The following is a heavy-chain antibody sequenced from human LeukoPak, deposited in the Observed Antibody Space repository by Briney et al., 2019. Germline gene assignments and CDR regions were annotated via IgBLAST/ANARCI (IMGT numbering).Heavy chain of an antibody. D-gene: IGHD3-22*01. CDR1: GYTFTSYA. V-gene: IGHV1-3*01. CDR2: ISAGNGNT. CDR3: AREAPNYYDSSGAFDI. Sequence: ASVKVSCKASGYTFTSYAMHWVRQAPGQRLEWMGWISAGNGNTKYSQKFQGRVTITRDTSASTAYMELSSLRSEDTAVYYCAREAPNYYDSSGAFDIWGQGTMVTVSS. J-gene: IGHJ3*02.